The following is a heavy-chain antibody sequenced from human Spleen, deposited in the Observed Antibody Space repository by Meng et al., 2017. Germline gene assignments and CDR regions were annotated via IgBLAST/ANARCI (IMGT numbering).Heavy chain of an antibody. CDR3: ARRAVRGDIDY. Sequence: QVQLQESGLGLVKPLETLSLTCAVSGDSISNSKGWSWVRQPPGKGLELIGEIYLREITNYNPSLKSRVTISVDKSKNQISLRLSSVTAADTAVYYCARRAVRGDIDYWGHGTLVTVSS. D-gene: IGHD3-10*01. CDR1: GDSISNSKG. V-gene: IGHV4-4*02. J-gene: IGHJ4*01. CDR2: IYLREIT.